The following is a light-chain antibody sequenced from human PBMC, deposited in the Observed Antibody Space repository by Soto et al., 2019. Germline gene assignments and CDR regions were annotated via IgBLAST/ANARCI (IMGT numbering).Light chain of an antibody. J-gene: IGKJ2*01. Sequence: ETVLTQSPGTVSLSPGERATLSCTTSQTVNSDYLAWYQQKPGQAPRLLIYDVFNRATGIPDRFSGSGSGTYFTLTISGLEPEDSAVYYCQHYDGSPRTFGQGTNLEI. CDR3: QHYDGSPRT. CDR2: DVF. CDR1: QTVNSDY. V-gene: IGKV3-20*01.